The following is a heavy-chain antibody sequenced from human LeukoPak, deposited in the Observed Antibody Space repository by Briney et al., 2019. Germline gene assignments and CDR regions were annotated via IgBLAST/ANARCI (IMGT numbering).Heavy chain of an antibody. D-gene: IGHD3-9*01. V-gene: IGHV3-23*01. J-gene: IGHJ4*02. CDR1: GFTFSSYA. CDR3: ARGLRYFDWLLDY. Sequence: GGSLRLSCAASGFTFSSYAMTWVRQAPGKGLEWVSVISGRGGSTYYADSVKGRFTISRDNAKNSLYLQMNSLRAEDTALYYCARGLRYFDWLLDYWGQGTLVTVSS. CDR2: ISGRGGST.